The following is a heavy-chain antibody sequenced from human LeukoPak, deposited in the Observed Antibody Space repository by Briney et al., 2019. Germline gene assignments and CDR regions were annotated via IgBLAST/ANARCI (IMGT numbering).Heavy chain of an antibody. CDR1: GGSISTSNYY. Sequence: SETLSLTCTVSGGSISTSNYYWGWIRQPPGKGLEWIGNIFYSGSTYYSPSLKSRVTISLDTSRNQFSLKLSSVTAADTAVYYCARASYDYDSSGWVPFDYWGQGTLVTVSS. V-gene: IGHV4-39*07. CDR3: ARASYDYDSSGWVPFDY. CDR2: IFYSGST. J-gene: IGHJ4*02. D-gene: IGHD3-22*01.